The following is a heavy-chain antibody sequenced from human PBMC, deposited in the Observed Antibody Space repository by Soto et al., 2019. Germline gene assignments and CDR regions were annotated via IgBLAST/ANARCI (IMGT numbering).Heavy chain of an antibody. D-gene: IGHD6-25*01. CDR3: ARARIASRDSSAWYYFDF. CDR1: GGSISSSSYY. CDR2: IYYSGST. Sequence: SETLSLTCTVSGGSISSSSYYWGWIRQPPGKGLEWIGSIYYSGSTYYNPSLKSRVTISVDTSKNQFSLKLSSVTAADTAIYYCARARIASRDSSAWYYFDFWGQGNAVTVS. V-gene: IGHV4-39*07. J-gene: IGHJ4*02.